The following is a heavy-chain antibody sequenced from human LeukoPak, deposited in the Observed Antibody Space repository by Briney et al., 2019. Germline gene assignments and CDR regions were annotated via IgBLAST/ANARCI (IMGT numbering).Heavy chain of an antibody. CDR2: IYYSGST. V-gene: IGHV4-39*01. CDR1: GGSISSSSYY. D-gene: IGHD3-9*01. J-gene: IGHJ6*03. Sequence: PSETLSLTCTVSGGSISSSSYYWGWIRQPPGKGLEWIGSIYYSGSTYYNPSLKSRVTISVDTSKNQFSLKLSSVTAADTAVYYCARMDILTGDYYMDVWGKGTTVTVSS. CDR3: ARMDILTGDYYMDV.